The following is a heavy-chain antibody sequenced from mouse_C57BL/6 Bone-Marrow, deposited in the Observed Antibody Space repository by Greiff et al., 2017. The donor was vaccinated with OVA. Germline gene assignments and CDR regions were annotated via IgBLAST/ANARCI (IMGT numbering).Heavy chain of an antibody. Sequence: EVKVVESGGGLVKPGGSLKLSCAASGFTFSDYGMHWVRQAPEKGLEWVAYIISGSSTIYYADTVKGRFTISRDNAKNTLFLQMTSLRSEDTAMYYCARDPFAYWGQGTLVTVSA. CDR2: IISGSSTI. J-gene: IGHJ3*01. CDR3: ARDPFAY. CDR1: GFTFSDYG. V-gene: IGHV5-17*01.